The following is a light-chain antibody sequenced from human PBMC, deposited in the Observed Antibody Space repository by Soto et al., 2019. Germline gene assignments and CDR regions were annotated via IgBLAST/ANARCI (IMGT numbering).Light chain of an antibody. Sequence: DIQMTQSPSSLSASVGDRVTITCRASQGISSWLAWYQQKPEKAPKSLIYAASNLQSGVPSRFSGSGSGTDFTLTISSLQPEDFATYFCQQYFSYPFTFGGGTKVDIK. J-gene: IGKJ4*01. V-gene: IGKV1D-16*01. CDR2: AAS. CDR3: QQYFSYPFT. CDR1: QGISSW.